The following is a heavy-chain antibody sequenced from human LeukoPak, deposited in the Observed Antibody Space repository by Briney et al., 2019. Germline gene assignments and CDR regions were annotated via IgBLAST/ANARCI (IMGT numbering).Heavy chain of an antibody. Sequence: SETLSLTCTVSGGSISSGSYYWSWIRQPPGKGLEWIGYIYYSGSTNYSPSLKSRVTISLDTSRNQFSLKLSSVTAADTAVYYCARSTWLLDTWGQGTLVTVSS. CDR2: IYYSGST. CDR1: GGSISSGSYY. D-gene: IGHD5-18*01. CDR3: ARSTWLLDT. V-gene: IGHV4-61*01. J-gene: IGHJ4*02.